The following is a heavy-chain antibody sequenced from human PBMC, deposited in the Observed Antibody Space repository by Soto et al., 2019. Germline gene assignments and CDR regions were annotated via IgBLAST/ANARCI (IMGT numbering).Heavy chain of an antibody. CDR3: TNIAARRGARGVS. V-gene: IGHV3-23*01. Sequence: GGSLRLSCAASGFTFGSYAMSWVRQAPGKGLEWVSTTSGGGGSTSYADSVKGRFTVSRDNANSMLHLQMSSLRAEDAAMYYCTNIAARRGARGVSWGRGTLVTVSS. CDR1: GFTFGSYA. D-gene: IGHD6-6*01. J-gene: IGHJ5*02. CDR2: TSGGGGST.